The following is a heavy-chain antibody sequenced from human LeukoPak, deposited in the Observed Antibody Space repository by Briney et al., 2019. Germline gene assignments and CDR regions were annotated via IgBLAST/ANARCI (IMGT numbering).Heavy chain of an antibody. J-gene: IGHJ4*02. CDR3: AKDDGIPSGFQSFFDY. CDR1: GFTFSSYA. V-gene: IGHV3-23*01. Sequence: GGSLRLSCAASGFTFSSYAMSWVRQAPGKGLEWVSAISGSGGSTYYADSVKGRFTISRDNSKNTLYLQMNSLRAEDTAVYYCAKDDGIPSGFQSFFDYWGQGTLVTVSS. CDR2: ISGSGGST. D-gene: IGHD1-26*01.